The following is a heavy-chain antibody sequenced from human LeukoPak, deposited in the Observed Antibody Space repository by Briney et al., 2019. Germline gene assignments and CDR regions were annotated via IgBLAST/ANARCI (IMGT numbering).Heavy chain of an antibody. CDR1: GFTFSSYS. D-gene: IGHD3-22*01. V-gene: IGHV3-21*01. CDR2: TSSSSSYI. CDR3: ARVERQTYYYDSSGYYY. Sequence: GGSLRLSCAASGFTFSSYSMNWVRQAPGKGLEWVSSTSSSSSYIYYADSVKGRFTISRDNAKNSLYLQMNSLRAEDTAVYYCARVERQTYYYDSSGYYYWGQGTLVTVSS. J-gene: IGHJ4*02.